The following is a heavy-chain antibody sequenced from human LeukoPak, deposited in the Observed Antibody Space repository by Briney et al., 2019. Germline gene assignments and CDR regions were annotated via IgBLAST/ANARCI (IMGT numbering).Heavy chain of an antibody. CDR3: ARGPDP. V-gene: IGHV4-34*01. J-gene: IGHJ5*02. CDR1: GGSVSSDIYH. CDR2: INHSGST. Sequence: SETLSLTCIVSGGSVSSDIYHWSWIRQPPGKGLEWIGEINHSGSTNYNPSLKSRVTISVDTSKNQFSLKLSSVTAADTAVYYCARGPDPWGQGTLVTVSS.